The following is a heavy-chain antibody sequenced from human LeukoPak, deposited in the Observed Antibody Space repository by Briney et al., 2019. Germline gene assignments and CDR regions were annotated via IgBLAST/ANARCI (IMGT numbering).Heavy chain of an antibody. V-gene: IGHV4-39*01. CDR3: AGFYCSGCSCYQYFSYYYMDV. J-gene: IGHJ6*03. D-gene: IGHD2-15*01. Sequence: PSETLSLTCTVSGGSISSSSYYWGWIRQPPGKGLEWIGSIYYSGSTYYNPSLQSRVTISVDTSKNQFSLKLSSVTAADTAVYYCAGFYCSGCSCYQYFSYYYMDVWGKGTTLTISS. CDR1: GGSISSSSYY. CDR2: IYYSGST.